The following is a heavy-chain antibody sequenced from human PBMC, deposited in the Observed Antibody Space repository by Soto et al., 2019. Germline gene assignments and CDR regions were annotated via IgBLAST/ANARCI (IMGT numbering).Heavy chain of an antibody. Sequence: PGGSLRLSCAASGFTFSSYEMNWVRQDPGKGLEWVSYISSSGSTIYYADSVKGRFTISRDNAKNSLYLQMNSLRAEDTAVYYCAREGDIVATRYFDYWGQGTLVTVSA. CDR3: AREGDIVATRYFDY. CDR1: GFTFSSYE. D-gene: IGHD5-12*01. J-gene: IGHJ4*02. V-gene: IGHV3-48*03. CDR2: ISSSGSTI.